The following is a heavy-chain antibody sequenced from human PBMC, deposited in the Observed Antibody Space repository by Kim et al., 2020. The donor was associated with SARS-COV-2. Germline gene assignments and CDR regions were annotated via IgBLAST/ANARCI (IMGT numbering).Heavy chain of an antibody. CDR1: GFTFSSYA. Sequence: GGSLRLSCSASGFTFSSYAMHWVRQAPGKGLEYVSAISSNGGSTYYADSVKGRFTISRDNSKNTLYLQMSSLRAEDTAVYYCVKGRPLGTSGSYWRDYFDYWGQGTLVTVSS. CDR3: VKGRPLGTSGSYWRDYFDY. D-gene: IGHD1-26*01. J-gene: IGHJ4*02. V-gene: IGHV3-64D*09. CDR2: ISSNGGST.